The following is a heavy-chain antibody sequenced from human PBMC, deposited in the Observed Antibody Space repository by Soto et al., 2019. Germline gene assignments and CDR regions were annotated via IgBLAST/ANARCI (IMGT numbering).Heavy chain of an antibody. J-gene: IGHJ4*02. CDR2: ISFDGSNR. V-gene: IGHV3-30*18. CDR3: AKDREEFLMWVRPEGH. Sequence: QVQLVESGGGVVQPGRSLRLTCAASGFTFXNYGMHWVRQAPGKGLEWVAFISFDGSNRRYAGSVEGRFTIPRDNYKNTGSLQMNSLTTDDTAVYYCAKDREEFLMWVRPEGHWGQGTLVTVS. D-gene: IGHD3-10*01. CDR1: GFTFXNYG.